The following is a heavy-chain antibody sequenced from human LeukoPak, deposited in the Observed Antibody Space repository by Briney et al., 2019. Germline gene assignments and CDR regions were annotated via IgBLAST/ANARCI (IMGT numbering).Heavy chain of an antibody. Sequence: ASVKVSCKASGYTFTSYGISWVRQAPGQGFEWMGWISAYNGNTNYAQKLQGRVTMTTDTSTSTAYIELRSLRSDDTAVYYCARDPKLYYYDSSGYYLDYWGQGTLVTVSS. CDR2: ISAYNGNT. D-gene: IGHD3-22*01. V-gene: IGHV1-18*04. CDR3: ARDPKLYYYDSSGYYLDY. J-gene: IGHJ4*02. CDR1: GYTFTSYG.